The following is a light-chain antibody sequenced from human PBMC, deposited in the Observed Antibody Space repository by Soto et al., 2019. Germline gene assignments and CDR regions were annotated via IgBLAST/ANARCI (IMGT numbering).Light chain of an antibody. V-gene: IGKV3D-15*01. CDR1: QSVKNH. CDR2: DAS. J-gene: IGKJ1*01. CDR3: QEYNAWPPGT. Sequence: EIVMTQSPATLSVSSGEGITLSCRASQSVKNHLAWYQHKPGQSPRLPIYDASTRATGVPARFSAGGSGTEFTLVISSLQSEDAAVYFCQEYNAWPPGTFGQGTKWIS.